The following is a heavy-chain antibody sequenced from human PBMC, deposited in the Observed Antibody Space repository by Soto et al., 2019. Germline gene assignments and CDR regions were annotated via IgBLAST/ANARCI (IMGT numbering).Heavy chain of an antibody. CDR1: GGSFSGYY. D-gene: IGHD5-18*01. J-gene: IGHJ4*01. Sequence: HSETLSLTCAVYGGSFSGYYWSWIRQPPGKGLGGIGEINHSGSTNYNPSLKSRVTISVDTSKNQFSLKLSSVTAADTAVYYCARDRRGYSYGYRFDYWGHGTLVTVSS. CDR2: INHSGST. V-gene: IGHV4-34*01. CDR3: ARDRRGYSYGYRFDY.